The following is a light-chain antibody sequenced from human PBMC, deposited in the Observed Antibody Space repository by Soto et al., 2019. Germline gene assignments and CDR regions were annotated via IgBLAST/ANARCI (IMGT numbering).Light chain of an antibody. CDR2: SAS. Sequence: EVVLTQSPGSLSLSPGERATLSCRASRTVDGNYLAWYHQKPGQPPKLLIHSASTRVPGIPDRFSASGSGTDFTLTISRLEPDDSAVYYCQQYSASPRTFGPCTKVESK. CDR3: QQYSASPRT. J-gene: IGKJ1*01. CDR1: RTVDGNY. V-gene: IGKV3-20*01.